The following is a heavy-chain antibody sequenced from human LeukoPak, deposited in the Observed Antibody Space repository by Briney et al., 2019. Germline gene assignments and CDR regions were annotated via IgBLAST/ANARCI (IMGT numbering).Heavy chain of an antibody. J-gene: IGHJ1*01. CDR3: ARVDSGSACAS. CDR2: ISRNGGDT. CDR1: GFTFSSHG. D-gene: IGHD6-19*01. Sequence: GGSLRLSCAASGFTFSSHGMHWVRQAPGKGLQFVSAISRNGGDTYYANSVKGRFTISRDISKNTLYLQMGSLRPEDMAAYYCARVDSGSACASWGQGILVTVSS. V-gene: IGHV3-64*01.